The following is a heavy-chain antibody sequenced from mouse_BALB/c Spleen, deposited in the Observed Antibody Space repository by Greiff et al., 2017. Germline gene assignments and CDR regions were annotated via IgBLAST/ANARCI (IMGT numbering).Heavy chain of an antibody. D-gene: IGHD1-1*02. CDR3: ARSGGQDV. V-gene: IGHV3-2*02. J-gene: IGHJ1*01. Sequence: EVQLQESGPVLVKPSQSLSLTCTVTGYSITSDYAWNWIRQFPGNKLEWMGYISYSGSTSYNPSLKSRISITRDTSKNQFFLQLNSVTTEDTATYYCARSGGQDVWGAGTTVTVSS. CDR2: ISYSGST. CDR1: GYSITSDYA.